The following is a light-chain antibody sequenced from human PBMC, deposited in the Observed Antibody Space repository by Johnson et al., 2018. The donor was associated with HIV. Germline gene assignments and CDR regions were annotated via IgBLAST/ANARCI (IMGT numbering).Light chain of an antibody. Sequence: QSVLTQPPSVSAAPGEKVTISCSGSSSNIGNNYVSWYQHLPGTAPKLLIYENTKRPSGIPDRFSASKSGTSATLGITGLQTGDEGDYYCGTWDGSRSAGAVCGTGPQVTVL. CDR1: SSNIGNNY. V-gene: IGLV1-51*02. J-gene: IGLJ1*01. CDR3: GTWDGSRSAGAV. CDR2: ENT.